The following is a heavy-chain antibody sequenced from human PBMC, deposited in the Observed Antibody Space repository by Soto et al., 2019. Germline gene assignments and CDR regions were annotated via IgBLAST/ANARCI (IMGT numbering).Heavy chain of an antibody. J-gene: IGHJ6*03. CDR2: IYYSGST. CDR1: GGSVSSGIYY. CDR3: ARDFPYYYYMDV. V-gene: IGHV4-61*01. Sequence: SETLSLTCTVSGGSVSSGIYYWSWIRQPPGKGLEWIGYIYYSGSTNYNPSLKSRVTISVDTSKNQFSLKLSSVTAADTAVYYCARDFPYYYYMDVWGKGTTVTVSS.